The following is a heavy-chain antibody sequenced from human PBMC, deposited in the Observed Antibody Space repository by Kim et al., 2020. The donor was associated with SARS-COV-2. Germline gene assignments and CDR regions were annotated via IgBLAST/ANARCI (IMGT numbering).Heavy chain of an antibody. Sequence: DGSEKYYVAPVKGRFTISRDTAKNSLFLQMNSLGAEDTAIYYCATTGACSFWGQGALVTVSS. CDR3: ATTGACSF. CDR2: DGSEK. V-gene: IGHV3-7*01. J-gene: IGHJ4*02. D-gene: IGHD7-27*01.